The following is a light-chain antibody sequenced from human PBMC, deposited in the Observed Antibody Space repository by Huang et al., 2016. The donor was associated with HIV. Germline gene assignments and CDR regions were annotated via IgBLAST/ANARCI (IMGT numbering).Light chain of an antibody. CDR2: DAS. J-gene: IGKJ2*01. V-gene: IGKV1-33*01. CDR1: QDISNY. CDR3: QQYDDLLYT. Sequence: DIQMTQSPSSLSASVGDTVTITCQASQDISNYLNWYQQKPGRAPKFLIYDASNVETGVPSRFSGSGSGTDFTFSISSLQPEYVATYYCQQYDDLLYTFGQGTKLEIK.